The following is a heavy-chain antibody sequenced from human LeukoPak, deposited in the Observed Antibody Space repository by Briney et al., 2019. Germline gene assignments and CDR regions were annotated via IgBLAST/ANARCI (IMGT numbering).Heavy chain of an antibody. CDR1: GLTFSSYA. V-gene: IGHV3-23*01. J-gene: IGHJ4*02. D-gene: IGHD3-22*01. CDR2: ISGRGANT. CDR3: AKSGRVFDTSGYYWFPN. Sequence: GGSLRLSCATSGLTFSSYAMSWVRQAPGKGLEWVSSISGRGANTHYADSVKGRFTISGDYSKNTLNLQMNSLRAEDTAVYYCAKSGRVFDTSGYYWFPNWGQGILVTVSS.